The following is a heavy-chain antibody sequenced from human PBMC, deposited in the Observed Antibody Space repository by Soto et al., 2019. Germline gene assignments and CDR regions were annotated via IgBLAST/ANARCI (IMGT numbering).Heavy chain of an antibody. CDR3: ARGWNDFPH. CDR2: IIPVFGTA. D-gene: IGHD1-1*01. V-gene: IGHV1-69*01. Sequence: QVQLGQSGAEVKKPGSSVKVSCKASGGTFSSYAISWVRQAPGQGLDCIGGIIPVFGTANYAQKFQGRVTINADESTSTVYMELSSLRSEYTAVYYCARGWNDFPHWGQGTLVTVSS. J-gene: IGHJ1*01. CDR1: GGTFSSYA.